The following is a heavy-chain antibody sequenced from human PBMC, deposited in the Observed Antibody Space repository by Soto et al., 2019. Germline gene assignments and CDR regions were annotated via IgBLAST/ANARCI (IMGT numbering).Heavy chain of an antibody. V-gene: IGHV1-46*01. D-gene: IGHD1-1*01. CDR2: INADGRAT. CDR3: ARGRRYTF. J-gene: IGHJ4*01. Sequence: QVQVVQSGAEVKKPGASVSLSCKTSGYPFTRYYMSWVRQAPGRGFEWMGKINADGRATTFAQNFQGRLTITRDASRATVYMEMSSLTFDYTAVYYCARGRRYTFWARGTLVSASS. CDR1: GYPFTRYY.